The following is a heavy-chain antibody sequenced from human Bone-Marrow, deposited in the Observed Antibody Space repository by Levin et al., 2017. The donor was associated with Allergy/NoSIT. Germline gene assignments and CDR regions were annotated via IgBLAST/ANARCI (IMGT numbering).Heavy chain of an antibody. CDR2: ISSNSGKI. D-gene: IGHD4-17*01. CDR1: GFTFDHYA. CDR3: AKDPTNYGDYVHFDY. Sequence: GGSLRLSCAASGFTFDHYAMHWVRQGPGKGLEWVSGISSNSGKIGYADSVKGRFTISRDKAKNSLYLQMNSLRAEDTALYYCAKDPTNYGDYVHFDYWGQGTLVTVSS. V-gene: IGHV3-9*01. J-gene: IGHJ4*02.